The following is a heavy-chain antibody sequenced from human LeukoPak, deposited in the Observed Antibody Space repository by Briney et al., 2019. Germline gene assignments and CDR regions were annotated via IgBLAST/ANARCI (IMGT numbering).Heavy chain of an antibody. V-gene: IGHV1-2*02. CDR2: INPNSGGT. D-gene: IGHD5-18*01. Sequence: ASVKVSCKASGYTFTGYYMHWVRQAPGQGLEWMGWINPNSGGTNYAQKFQGRVTMTRDTSISTAYMELSRLRSDDTAVYYCARDLSDTAMVPGDAFDIWGQGTMVTVSS. CDR3: ARDLSDTAMVPGDAFDI. J-gene: IGHJ3*02. CDR1: GYTFTGYY.